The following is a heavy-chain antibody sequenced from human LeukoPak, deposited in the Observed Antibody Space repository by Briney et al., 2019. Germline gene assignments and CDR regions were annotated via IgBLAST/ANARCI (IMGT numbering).Heavy chain of an antibody. Sequence: PSETLSLTCSVSGGSISSHYWSWIRQPPGKGREWIGFIYYSGSTRYNPSLKSRVTISVDTSKNQFSLMLSSVTAADTAVYYCARGGTTVTPGLLWFDPWGQGTLVTVSS. CDR1: GGSISSHY. V-gene: IGHV4-59*11. CDR2: IYYSGST. CDR3: ARGGTTVTPGLLWFDP. J-gene: IGHJ5*02. D-gene: IGHD4-17*01.